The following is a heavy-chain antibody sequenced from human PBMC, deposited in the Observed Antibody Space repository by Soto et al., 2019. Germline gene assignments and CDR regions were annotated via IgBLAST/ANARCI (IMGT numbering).Heavy chain of an antibody. D-gene: IGHD6-19*01. J-gene: IGHJ5*02. Sequence: QVQLVQSGTEVKKPGASVRVSCKASGYDFSDNYIHWVRQATGQGREWMGWINPYSGDTKYVQTFQGRVTMTRDTSISSAYMELSRLTSEDTAVYFCARLLRLSGNIPVTGFGWFDPWGQGTLVTVSS. CDR2: INPYSGDT. CDR1: GYDFSDNY. CDR3: ARLLRLSGNIPVTGFGWFDP. V-gene: IGHV1-2*02.